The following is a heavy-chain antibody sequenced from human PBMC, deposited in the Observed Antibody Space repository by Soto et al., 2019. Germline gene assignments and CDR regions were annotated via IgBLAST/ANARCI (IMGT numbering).Heavy chain of an antibody. V-gene: IGHV3-30-3*01. CDR1: GFTFSSHA. Sequence: QVQLVESGGGVVQPGRSLRLSCAPSGFTFSSHAMHWVRQAPGKGLEWVAVISYDGSSDNYADSVKGRFTISRDNSMNTLYLQMNSLNTDDTALYYCVPDVGPREFAYWGQGTLVTVSS. CDR3: VPDVGPREFAY. CDR2: ISYDGSSD. J-gene: IGHJ4*02.